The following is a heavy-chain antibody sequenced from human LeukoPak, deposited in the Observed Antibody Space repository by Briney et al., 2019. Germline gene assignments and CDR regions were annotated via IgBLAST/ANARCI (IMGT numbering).Heavy chain of an antibody. V-gene: IGHV4-59*08. CDR1: GGSISSYY. Sequence: SETLSLTCTVSGGSISSYYWSWIRQPPGKGLEWIGYIYYSGSTNYNPSLKSRVTISVDTSKNQFSLKLSSVTAADTAVYYCARHLDYYGSGTYEFWGQGTLVTVSS. D-gene: IGHD3-10*01. J-gene: IGHJ4*02. CDR3: ARHLDYYGSGTYEF. CDR2: IYYSGST.